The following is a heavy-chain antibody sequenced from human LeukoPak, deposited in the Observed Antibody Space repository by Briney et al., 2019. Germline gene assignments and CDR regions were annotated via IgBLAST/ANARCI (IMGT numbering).Heavy chain of an antibody. D-gene: IGHD2-15*01. V-gene: IGHV4-59*01. CDR2: IYYSGST. CDR3: ARWGGRFDY. CDR1: GGSISSYY. Sequence: PSETLSLTCTVSGGSISSYYWSWIRQPPGKGLEWIGYIYYSGSTNYNPSLKSRVTISVDTSKNQFSLKLSSVTAADTAVYYRARWGGRFDYWGQGTLVTVSS. J-gene: IGHJ4*02.